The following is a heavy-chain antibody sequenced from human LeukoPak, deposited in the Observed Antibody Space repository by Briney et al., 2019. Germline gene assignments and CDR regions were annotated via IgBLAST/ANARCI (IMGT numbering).Heavy chain of an antibody. CDR3: IVFGDSNH. J-gene: IGHJ5*02. Sequence: GGSLRLSCAASGFTFSSYAMHWVRQAPGKGLEWVSAIHTSGDTCYADSVKGRFTISRDTSKNTLYLQINSLRVEDTAVYYCIVFGDSNHWGQGTLVTVSS. CDR1: GFTFSSYA. CDR2: IHTSGDT. V-gene: IGHV3-53*01. D-gene: IGHD4-17*01.